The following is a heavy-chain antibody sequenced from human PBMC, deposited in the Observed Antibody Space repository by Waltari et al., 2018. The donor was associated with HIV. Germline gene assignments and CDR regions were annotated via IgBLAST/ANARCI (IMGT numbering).Heavy chain of an antibody. D-gene: IGHD4-17*01. CDR3: AGEPDGADPHNPYGLDV. CDR1: GGVSRRNG. Sequence: QVQLVQSGAAVKKPGSSVKVSCKASGGVSRRNGISWVRQAPGQGLEWLGRITVIQGIANYGHKLQGRVTISADKATSTAYIELYNLRSEDTAVYYCAGEPDGADPHNPYGLDVWGQGTTVTVSS. CDR2: ITVIQGIA. V-gene: IGHV1-69*04. J-gene: IGHJ6*02.